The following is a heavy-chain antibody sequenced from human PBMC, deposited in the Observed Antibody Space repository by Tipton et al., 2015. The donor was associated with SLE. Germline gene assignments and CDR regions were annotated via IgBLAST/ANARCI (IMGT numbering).Heavy chain of an antibody. J-gene: IGHJ4*02. V-gene: IGHV4-59*01. Sequence: TLSLTCTVSGGSISSYYWSWIRQPPGKGLEWIGYIYYSGGTNYNPSLKSRVTISVDTSKNQFSLKLSSVTAADTAVYYCAGSTIIAVAGYFDYWGQGTLVTVSS. CDR1: GGSISSYY. CDR3: AGSTIIAVAGYFDY. D-gene: IGHD6-19*01. CDR2: IYYSGGT.